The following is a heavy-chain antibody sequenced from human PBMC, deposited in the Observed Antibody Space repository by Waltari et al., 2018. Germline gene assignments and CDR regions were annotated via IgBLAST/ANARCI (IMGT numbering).Heavy chain of an antibody. CDR2: IRYDGSNK. Sequence: QVQLVESGGGVVQPGGSLRLSCAASGFTFSSYGMHWVRQAPGKGLEWVAFIRYDGSNKYYADSVKGRFTISRDNSKNTLYLQMNSLRAEDTAVYYCAKVRWELPFFDYWGQGTLVTVSS. V-gene: IGHV3-30*02. CDR1: GFTFSSYG. D-gene: IGHD1-26*01. J-gene: IGHJ4*02. CDR3: AKVRWELPFFDY.